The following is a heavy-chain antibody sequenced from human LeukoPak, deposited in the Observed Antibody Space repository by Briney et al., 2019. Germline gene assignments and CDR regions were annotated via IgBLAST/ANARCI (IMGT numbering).Heavy chain of an antibody. V-gene: IGHV3-30*03. CDR1: GFTFSNYG. Sequence: PGGSLRLSCAASGFTFSNYGMHWVRQAPGKGLEWVAVISDDGSNKYYPDSVKGRFTISRDNSKNTVSLLMNSLRADDTALYTCARGPLRGTWPDTGFDHWGQGALVTVSS. J-gene: IGHJ4*02. D-gene: IGHD1-1*01. CDR2: ISDDGSNK. CDR3: ARGPLRGTWPDTGFDH.